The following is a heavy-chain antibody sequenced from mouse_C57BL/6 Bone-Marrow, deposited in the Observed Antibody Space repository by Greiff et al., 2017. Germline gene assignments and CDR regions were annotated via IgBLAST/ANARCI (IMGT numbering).Heavy chain of an antibody. CDR1: GFTFSDYY. D-gene: IGHD2-3*01. J-gene: IGHJ4*01. CDR2: ISNGGGST. CDR3: AIRGWLLEEFYYAMDY. V-gene: IGHV5-12*01. Sequence: EVMLVESGGGLVQPGGSLKLSCAASGFTFSDYYMYWVRQTPEKRLEWVAYISNGGGSTYYPDTVKGRFTISRDNAKNTLYLQMGRLKSEDTAMYYCAIRGWLLEEFYYAMDYWGQGTSVTVSS.